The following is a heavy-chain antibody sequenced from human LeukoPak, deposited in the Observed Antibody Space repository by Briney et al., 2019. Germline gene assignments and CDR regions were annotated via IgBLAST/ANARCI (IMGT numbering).Heavy chain of an antibody. Sequence: GGSLRLSCAASGFTFSSYSMNWVRQAPGKGLEWVSSISSSSSYIYHADSVKGRFTISRDNAKNSLYLQMNSLRAEDTAVYYCARDRSYGDYVGAFDIWGQGTMVTVSS. CDR3: ARDRSYGDYVGAFDI. CDR2: ISSSSSYI. J-gene: IGHJ3*02. D-gene: IGHD4-17*01. CDR1: GFTFSSYS. V-gene: IGHV3-21*01.